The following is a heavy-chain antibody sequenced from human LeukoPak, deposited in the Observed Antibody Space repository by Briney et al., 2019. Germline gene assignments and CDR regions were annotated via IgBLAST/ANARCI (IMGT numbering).Heavy chain of an antibody. CDR2: NNGDGSTT. J-gene: IGHJ5*02. V-gene: IGHV3-74*01. CDR3: ARDPRNVGLAP. D-gene: IGHD2-15*01. CDR1: GFILSGYW. Sequence: GGSLRLSCVASGFILSGYWMYWVRQAPGKGLMYISRNNGDGSTTNYADVVKGRFTMSRDNVKNTLYLQMNSLRVEDTAVYYCARDPRNVGLAPWGQGTLVTVSS.